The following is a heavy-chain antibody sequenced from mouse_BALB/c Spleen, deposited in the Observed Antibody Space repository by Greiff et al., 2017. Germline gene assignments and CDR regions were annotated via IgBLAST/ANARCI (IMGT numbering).Heavy chain of an antibody. Sequence: EVKLVESGGGLVQPGGSRKLSCAASGFTFSSFGMHWVRQAPEKGLEWVAYISSGSSTIYYADTVKGRFTISRDNPKNTLFLQMTSLRSEDTAMYYCARGYYGNFYWYFDVWGAGTTVTVSS. CDR2: ISSGSSTI. V-gene: IGHV5-17*02. CDR1: GFTFSSFG. J-gene: IGHJ1*01. D-gene: IGHD2-1*01. CDR3: ARGYYGNFYWYFDV.